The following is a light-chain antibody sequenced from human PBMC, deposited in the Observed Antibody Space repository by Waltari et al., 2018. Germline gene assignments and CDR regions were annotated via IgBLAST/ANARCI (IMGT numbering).Light chain of an antibody. CDR2: DVN. CDR1: SSDLVTYNR. Sequence: QSALTQPASVSGSPGQSNTISCTGTSSDLVTYNRVSWNQQYPGKAPKLMIYDVNSRPSGVSNRFSGSKSGNTASLTISGLQAEDEADYYCQSADSTSTHVVFGGGTKLTVL. CDR3: QSADSTSTHVV. J-gene: IGLJ2*01. V-gene: IGLV2-14*03.